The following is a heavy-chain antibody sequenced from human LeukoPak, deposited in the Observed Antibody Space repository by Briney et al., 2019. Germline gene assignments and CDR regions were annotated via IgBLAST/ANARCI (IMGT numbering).Heavy chain of an antibody. CDR2: IYYSGST. CDR3: AAANGYYLFDY. V-gene: IGHV4-59*01. Sequence: PSETLSLTCTVSGGSISSYYWSWIRQPPGKGLEWIGYIYYSGSTNYNPSLKSRVTISVDTSKNQFSLKLSSVTAADTAVYYCAAANGYYLFDYWGQGTLVTVSS. CDR1: GGSISSYY. J-gene: IGHJ4*02. D-gene: IGHD1-26*01.